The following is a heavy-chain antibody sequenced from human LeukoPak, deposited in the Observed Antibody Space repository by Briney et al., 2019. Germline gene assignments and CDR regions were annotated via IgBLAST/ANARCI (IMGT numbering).Heavy chain of an antibody. CDR2: ICGSGGST. V-gene: IGHV3-23*01. J-gene: IGHJ5*01. CDR3: AKDRHAPGRYCSSTSCFPFDS. Sequence: GGSLRLSCTVSGFTFSSYAMSWVRQAPGKGLEWVSGICGSGGSTYYADSVKGRFTISRDNTKNTLYLQMNSLRAEDTAVYYCAKDRHAPGRYCSSTSCFPFDSWGQGTLVTVSS. D-gene: IGHD2-2*01. CDR1: GFTFSSYA.